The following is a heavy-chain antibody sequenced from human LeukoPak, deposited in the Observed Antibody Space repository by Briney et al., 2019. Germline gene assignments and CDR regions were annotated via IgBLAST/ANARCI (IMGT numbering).Heavy chain of an antibody. J-gene: IGHJ4*02. CDR2: IKQDGSEK. Sequence: GSLRLSCAASGFTFSSYWMSWVRQAPGKGLEWVANIKQDGSEKSYVDSVKGRFTISRDNAKNSLYLQMNSLRAEDTAVYYCARVRSFPNYFDYWGQGTLVTVSS. CDR1: GFTFSSYW. V-gene: IGHV3-7*03. CDR3: ARVRSFPNYFDY. D-gene: IGHD3-10*01.